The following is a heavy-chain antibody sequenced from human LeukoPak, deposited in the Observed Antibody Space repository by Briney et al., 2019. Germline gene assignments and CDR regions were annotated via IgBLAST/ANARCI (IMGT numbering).Heavy chain of an antibody. V-gene: IGHV3-7*04. J-gene: IGHJ6*02. CDR1: GFTFSSYW. Sequence: GGSLRLSCAASGFTFSSYWMSWVRQAPGKGLEWVANIKQDGSEKYYVASVKGRVTISRDNAKHSLYLQMNSLRAEDTAVYYCARLTMVRGVIISTRYYYFGMDVWGQGTTVTVSS. CDR3: ARLTMVRGVIISTRYYYFGMDV. CDR2: IKQDGSEK. D-gene: IGHD3-10*01.